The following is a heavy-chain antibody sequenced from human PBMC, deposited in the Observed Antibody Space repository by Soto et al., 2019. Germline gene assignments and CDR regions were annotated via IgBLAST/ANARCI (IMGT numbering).Heavy chain of an antibody. CDR2: VSTYNGNT. Sequence: QVQLVQSGAEVKKPGASVKVSCEASGYIFTSFGITWVRQAPGQGLEWMGWVSTYNGNTKYAQKLQGRVTMSTDTSTSTAYMELRSLRSDDTAVYYCTRGAGQGSGSYDWGQGTLVTVSS. CDR3: TRGAGQGSGSYD. J-gene: IGHJ4*02. D-gene: IGHD3-10*01. CDR1: GYIFTSFG. V-gene: IGHV1-18*01.